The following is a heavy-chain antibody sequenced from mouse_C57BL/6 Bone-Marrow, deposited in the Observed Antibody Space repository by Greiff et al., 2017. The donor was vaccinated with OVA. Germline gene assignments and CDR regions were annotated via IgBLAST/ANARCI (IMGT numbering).Heavy chain of an antibody. V-gene: IGHV1-31*01. CDR2: IYPYNCVS. CDR3: ARGTGFEY. J-gene: IGHJ2*01. D-gene: IGHD3-3*01. CDR1: GYSFTGYY. Sequence: VQLKESGPELVKPGASVKISCTASGYSFTGYYMHWVKQSHGNILDWFGYIYPYNCVSSYNQKFKGKATLTVDKSSSTAYMELRSLTSEDSAVYYWARGTGFEYWGQGTTLTVSS.